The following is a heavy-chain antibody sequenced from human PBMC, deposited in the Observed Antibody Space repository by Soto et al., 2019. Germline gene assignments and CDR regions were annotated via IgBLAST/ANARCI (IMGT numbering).Heavy chain of an antibody. Sequence: QVQLEQSGAEVKKPGTSVKISCKASGYTFINYYIHWVRQGPGQGLEWTGVINPSGGRTDHSQNFQARVTVTRDASTNTVYLELRNLTSQDTAVYYGARRARGTFHGFDVWGQGTTVIVSS. J-gene: IGHJ3*01. CDR3: ARRARGTFHGFDV. CDR2: INPSGGRT. D-gene: IGHD3-16*01. V-gene: IGHV1-46*01. CDR1: GYTFINYY.